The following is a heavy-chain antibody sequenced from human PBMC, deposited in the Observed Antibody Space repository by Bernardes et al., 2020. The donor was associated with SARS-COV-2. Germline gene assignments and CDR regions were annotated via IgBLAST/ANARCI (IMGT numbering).Heavy chain of an antibody. CDR1: VGSISSSSYY. CDR2: IYYSGST. J-gene: IGHJ3*02. V-gene: IGHV4-39*01. CDR3: ARHRRYGCSGGSCYRWAFDI. D-gene: IGHD2-15*01. Sequence: SETLSLTCTVSVGSISSSSYYWGWIRQPPGKGLEWIGSIYYSGSTYYNPSLKSRVTISVDTSKNQFSLKLSSVTAADTAVYYCARHRRYGCSGGSCYRWAFDIWGQGTMVTVSS.